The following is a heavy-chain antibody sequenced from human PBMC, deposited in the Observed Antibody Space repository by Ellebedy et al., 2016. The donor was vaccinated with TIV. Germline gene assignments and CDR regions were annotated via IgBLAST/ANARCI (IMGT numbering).Heavy chain of an antibody. V-gene: IGHV3-23*01. CDR2: ISSSGVSS. CDR1: GFTFRNFA. J-gene: IGHJ4*02. Sequence: GGSLRLSCAASGFTFRNFAMTWVRQAPGKGLEWVSSISSSGVSSDYADSVRGRVTISRDNSKSTLYLQMDGLRADDSAEYYCAKLDSSGYYYGRLDYWGQGTLVTVSS. CDR3: AKLDSSGYYYGRLDY. D-gene: IGHD3-22*01.